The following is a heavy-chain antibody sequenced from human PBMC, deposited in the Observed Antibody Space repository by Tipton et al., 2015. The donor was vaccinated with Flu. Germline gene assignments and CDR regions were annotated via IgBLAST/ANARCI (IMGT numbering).Heavy chain of an antibody. CDR2: VSRPGST. V-gene: IGHV4-38-2*01. D-gene: IGHD6-13*01. Sequence: TLSLTCAVSGDSISSDYYWGWIRQFPGKGLEWIGTVSRPGSTVYNPSLKSRVTISVDTSKNQFSLKLSSVTAADTAVYYCARPGGSSWYYFDYWGQGTLVTVSS. J-gene: IGHJ4*02. CDR3: ARPGGSSWYYFDY. CDR1: GDSISSDYY.